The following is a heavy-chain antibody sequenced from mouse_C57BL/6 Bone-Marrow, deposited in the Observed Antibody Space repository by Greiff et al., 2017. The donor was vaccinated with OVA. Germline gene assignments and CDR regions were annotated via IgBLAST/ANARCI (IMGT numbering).Heavy chain of an antibody. V-gene: IGHV1-20*01. J-gene: IGHJ4*01. Sequence: VQLQQSGPELVKPGDSVKISCKASGYSFTGYFMNWVMQSHGKSLEWIGRINPYNGDTFYNQKFKGKATLTVDKSSSTAHMELRSLTSEDSAVYYCARLGGTYAMDYWGQGTSVTVSS. D-gene: IGHD2-14*01. CDR1: GYSFTGYF. CDR3: ARLGGTYAMDY. CDR2: INPYNGDT.